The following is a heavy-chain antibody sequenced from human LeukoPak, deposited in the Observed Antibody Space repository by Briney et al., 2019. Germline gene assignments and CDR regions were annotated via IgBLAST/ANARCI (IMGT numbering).Heavy chain of an antibody. CDR1: GFTFSRYW. CDR3: ASYLTSIPSGMDV. D-gene: IGHD2/OR15-2a*01. CDR2: ISTDGSST. V-gene: IGHV3-74*01. J-gene: IGHJ6*02. Sequence: GGSLRLSCAASGFTFSRYWMHWLRQAPGKGPVWVSRISTDGSSTSYADSVKGRFTISRGNGKNTLYLQLNSLRAEDTAVYYCASYLTSIPSGMDVWGQGTTVTVSS.